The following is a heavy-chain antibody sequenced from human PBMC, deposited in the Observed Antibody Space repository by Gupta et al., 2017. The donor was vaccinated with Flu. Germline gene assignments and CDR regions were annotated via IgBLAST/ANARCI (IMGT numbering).Heavy chain of an antibody. V-gene: IGHV1-69*06. J-gene: IGHJ4*02. CDR2: IIPIFGTA. Sequence: WVRQAPGQGLEWMGGIIPIFGTANYAQKFQGRVTITADKSTSTAYMELSSLRSEDTAVYYCARGRGSRTFDYWGQGTLVTVSS. CDR3: ARGRGSRTFDY. D-gene: IGHD3-16*01.